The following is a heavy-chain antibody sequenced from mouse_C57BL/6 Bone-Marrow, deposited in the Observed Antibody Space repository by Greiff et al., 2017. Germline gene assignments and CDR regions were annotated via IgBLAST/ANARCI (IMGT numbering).Heavy chain of an antibody. CDR2: IRRKSNNYST. J-gene: IGHJ2*01. V-gene: IGHV10-1*01. Sequence: EVQGVESGGGLVQPSGSLTLSCAVSGFCLNTYAMNWVRQAPGKGLEWVARIRRKSNNYSTYYADSVIDRSTSSRDDSESMLYLQMNNLKTEDTAMYYWVRGEDSYYLDYWGQDTTLTVSS. CDR1: GFCLNTYA. CDR3: VRGEDSYYLDY.